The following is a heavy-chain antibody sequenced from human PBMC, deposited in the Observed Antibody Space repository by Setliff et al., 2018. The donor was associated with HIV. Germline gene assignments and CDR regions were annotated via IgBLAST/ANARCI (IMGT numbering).Heavy chain of an antibody. Sequence: SLTCTVSGGSISSRNYYWGWIRQPPGKGLEWIGSIAYTGSGYYNSSLKSRVTISVDTSRNECSLKLTSVTAADTAVYYCAREVRWELPQGFDHWGQGSQVTVSS. CDR2: IAYTGSG. J-gene: IGHJ4*02. CDR1: GGSISSRNYY. D-gene: IGHD1-26*01. CDR3: AREVRWELPQGFDH. V-gene: IGHV4-39*07.